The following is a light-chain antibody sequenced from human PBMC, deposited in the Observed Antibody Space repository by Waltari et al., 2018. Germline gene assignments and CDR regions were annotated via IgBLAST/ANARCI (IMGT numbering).Light chain of an antibody. CDR2: DVS. CDR1: SSDVGGYVS. Sequence: QSALTQPASVSGSPGQSITISCTGTSSDVGGYVSVSWYQQHPGKAPKRMIFDVSDRPSGVSNRFSGSKSGNTASLTISGLQAEDEADYYCSSYTSSSSWVFGGGTKLTVL. CDR3: SSYTSSSSWV. V-gene: IGLV2-14*03. J-gene: IGLJ3*02.